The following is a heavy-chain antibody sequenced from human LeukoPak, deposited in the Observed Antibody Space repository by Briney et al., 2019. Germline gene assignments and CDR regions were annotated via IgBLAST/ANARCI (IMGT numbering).Heavy chain of an antibody. CDR3: ARDPTACPPGYYFDY. D-gene: IGHD6-6*01. CDR2: ISSSSSYI. J-gene: IGHJ4*02. V-gene: IGHV3-21*01. Sequence: GGSLRLSCAASGFTFSSYSMNWVRQAPGKGLEWVSSISSSSSYIYYADSVKGRFTISRDNAKNSLYLQMNSLRAEDTAVYYCARDPTACPPGYYFDYWGQGTLVTVSS. CDR1: GFTFSSYS.